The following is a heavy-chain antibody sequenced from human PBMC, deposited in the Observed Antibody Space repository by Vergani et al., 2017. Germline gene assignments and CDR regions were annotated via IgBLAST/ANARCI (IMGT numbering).Heavy chain of an antibody. CDR2: LIPIFGTT. V-gene: IGHV1-69*13. D-gene: IGHD2-15*01. CDR3: AGDRRYCSGCSCYLDY. J-gene: IGHJ4*02. Sequence: QVQLVQSGAEVKKPGSSVKVSCKASGGTFSTYAISWVRQAPGQGLEWMGRLIPIFGTTNYAQNFQGRVTITADESTSTAYMELSSLRSEDTAVYYCAGDRRYCSGCSCYLDYWGQGTLVTVSS. CDR1: GGTFSTYA.